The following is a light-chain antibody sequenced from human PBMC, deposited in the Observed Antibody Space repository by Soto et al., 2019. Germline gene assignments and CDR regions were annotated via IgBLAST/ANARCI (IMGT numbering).Light chain of an antibody. CDR3: SSFSVDSPL. CDR2: DVT. V-gene: IGLV2-14*01. Sequence: ALTQPASVSGSPGQSITISCAGTTSDIGGYDYVSWYQHHPGKAPKLIIYDVTRRPSGVSPRFSGSKSGNTASLTISGLQAEDEADYYGSSFSVDSPLFASGTKVTVL. CDR1: TSDIGGYDY. J-gene: IGLJ6*01.